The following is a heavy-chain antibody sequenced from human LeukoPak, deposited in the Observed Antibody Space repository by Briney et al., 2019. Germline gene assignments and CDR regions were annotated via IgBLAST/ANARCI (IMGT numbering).Heavy chain of an antibody. D-gene: IGHD6-19*01. Sequence: PSETLSLTCTVSGGSISSGDYYWSWIRQPPGKGLEWIGYIYYSGSTYYNPSLKSRVTISVDTSKNQFSLKLSSVTAADTAVYYCARGWLVVSRFDYWGQGTLVTVSS. CDR2: IYYSGST. CDR3: ARGWLVVSRFDY. J-gene: IGHJ4*02. V-gene: IGHV4-30-4*02. CDR1: GGSISSGDYY.